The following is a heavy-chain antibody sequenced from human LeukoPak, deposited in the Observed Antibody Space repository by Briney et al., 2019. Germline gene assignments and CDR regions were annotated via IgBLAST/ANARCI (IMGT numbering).Heavy chain of an antibody. J-gene: IGHJ6*03. CDR3: ARGRVSSSTWYSTYYYFFYMDF. Sequence: SETLSLTCTDPGGSISSYYWSWIRQPPGKGLEWIGSIYYSRSTYYNPSLKSRVTISVDTSKNQFSLKLSSVTAADTAVYFCARGRVSSSTWYSTYYYFFYMDFWGKGTTVTVSS. CDR2: IYYSRST. V-gene: IGHV4-59*01. D-gene: IGHD4-11*01. CDR1: GGSISSYY.